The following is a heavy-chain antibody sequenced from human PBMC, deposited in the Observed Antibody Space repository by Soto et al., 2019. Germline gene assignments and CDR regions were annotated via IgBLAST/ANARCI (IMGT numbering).Heavy chain of an antibody. J-gene: IGHJ3*02. CDR3: ARDFHYYGDPHAFDI. Sequence: EVQLVESGGGLVQPGGSLRLSCAASGFTVSSNYMSWVRQAPGKGLEWVSVIYSGGSTYYADSVKGRFTISRHNSKNTLYLQMNSLRAEDTAVYYCARDFHYYGDPHAFDIWGQGTMVTVSS. V-gene: IGHV3-53*04. CDR2: IYSGGST. D-gene: IGHD4-17*01. CDR1: GFTVSSNY.